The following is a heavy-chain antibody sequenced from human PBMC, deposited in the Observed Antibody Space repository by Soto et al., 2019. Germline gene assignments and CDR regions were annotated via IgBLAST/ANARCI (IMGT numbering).Heavy chain of an antibody. CDR2: ISYDGSNK. V-gene: IGHV3-33*01. CDR1: GFTFSYYG. CDR3: ARDANWGYWYFDL. Sequence: QVQLVESGGGVVQPGRSLRLSCATSGFTFSYYGLHWVRQAPGKGLQWVALISYDGSNKYYGDSVKGRFTISRDNSKSTLYLQMSSLRAEDTAVYYCARDANWGYWYFDLWGRGTLVTVSS. D-gene: IGHD7-27*01. J-gene: IGHJ2*01.